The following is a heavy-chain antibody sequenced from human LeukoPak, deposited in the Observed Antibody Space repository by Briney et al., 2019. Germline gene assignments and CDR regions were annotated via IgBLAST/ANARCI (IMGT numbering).Heavy chain of an antibody. D-gene: IGHD2-2*01. CDR1: GYTFTSYY. CDR2: INPNSGGT. J-gene: IGHJ5*02. Sequence: ASVKVSCKASGYTFTSYYMHWVRQAPGQGLEWMGRINPNSGGTNYAQKFQGRVTMTRDTSISTAYMELSRLRSDDTAVYYCARDPDIVVVPAALEPQTNWFDPWGQGTLVTVSS. CDR3: ARDPDIVVVPAALEPQTNWFDP. V-gene: IGHV1-2*06.